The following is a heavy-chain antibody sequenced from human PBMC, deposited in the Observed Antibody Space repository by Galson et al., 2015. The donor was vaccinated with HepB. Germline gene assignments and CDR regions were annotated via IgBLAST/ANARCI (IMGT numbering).Heavy chain of an antibody. CDR2: ISYDGTQK. Sequence: SLRLSCAASGFRFGLYGMDWVRQVPGKGLEWVAVISYDGTQKHYGDSVKGRFIISRDNSKNTLSLEMNSLRPEDTATYYCAKGDELGWSTHDAFHVWGPGTMVTVSS. CDR3: AKGDELGWSTHDAFHV. V-gene: IGHV3-30*18. J-gene: IGHJ3*01. CDR1: GFRFGLYG. D-gene: IGHD3/OR15-3a*01.